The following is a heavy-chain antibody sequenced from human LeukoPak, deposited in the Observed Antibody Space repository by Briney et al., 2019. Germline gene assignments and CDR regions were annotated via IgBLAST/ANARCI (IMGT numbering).Heavy chain of an antibody. J-gene: IGHJ3*02. CDR1: GFTFSSYG. CDR2: IWYDGSNK. Sequence: PGGSLRLSCAASGFTFSSYGMHWVRQAPGKGLEWVAVIWYDGSNKYYADSVKGRFTISRDNSKNTLYLQMNSLRAEDTAVYYCARDPRNYYDSSGYSHAFDIWGQGTMVTVSS. CDR3: ARDPRNYYDSSGYSHAFDI. D-gene: IGHD3-22*01. V-gene: IGHV3-33*01.